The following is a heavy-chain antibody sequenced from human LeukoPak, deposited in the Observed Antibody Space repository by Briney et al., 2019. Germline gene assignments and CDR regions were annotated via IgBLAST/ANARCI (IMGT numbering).Heavy chain of an antibody. CDR3: ARGGILRYFDWLLGDYFDY. Sequence: TSETLSLTCTVSGGSISSSSYYWGWIRQPPGKGLEWIGSIYYSGSTYYNPSLKSRVTISVDTSKNQFSLKLSSVTAADTAVYYCARGGILRYFDWLLGDYFDYWGQGTLVTVSS. CDR1: GGSISSSSYY. CDR2: IYYSGST. J-gene: IGHJ4*02. V-gene: IGHV4-39*07. D-gene: IGHD3-9*01.